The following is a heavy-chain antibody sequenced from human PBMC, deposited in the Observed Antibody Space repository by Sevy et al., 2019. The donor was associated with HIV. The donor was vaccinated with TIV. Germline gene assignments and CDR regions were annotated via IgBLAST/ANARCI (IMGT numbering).Heavy chain of an antibody. CDR1: GYTLNKLA. CDR2: SDPRDGQT. CDR3: AIVGLGYYSGSSYYQGDWFDP. V-gene: IGHV1-24*01. Sequence: ASVKDSCKVTGYTLNKLAIHWVRQAPGKGLEWMGSSDPRDGQTIYAQAFQGRVTMTEDTSTDTAYMDLSSLTSEDTAVYYCAIVGLGYYSGSSYYQGDWFDPWGQGTLVTVSS. J-gene: IGHJ5*02. D-gene: IGHD2-15*01.